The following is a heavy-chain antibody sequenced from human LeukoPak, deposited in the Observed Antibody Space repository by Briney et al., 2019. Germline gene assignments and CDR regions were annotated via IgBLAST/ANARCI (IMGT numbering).Heavy chain of an antibody. D-gene: IGHD3-22*01. Sequence: ASVKVSCKASGYTFTRYAIHWVRQAPGQGLEWMGRINPNSGGTNYAQKFQGRVTMTRDTSISTAYMELSRLRSDDTAVYYCARDQDYDSSSTNDYWGQGTLVTVSP. CDR2: INPNSGGT. CDR3: ARDQDYDSSSTNDY. CDR1: GYTFTRYA. V-gene: IGHV1-2*06. J-gene: IGHJ4*02.